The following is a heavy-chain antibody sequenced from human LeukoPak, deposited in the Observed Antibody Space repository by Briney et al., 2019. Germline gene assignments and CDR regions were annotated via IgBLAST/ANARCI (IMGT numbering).Heavy chain of an antibody. D-gene: IGHD3-10*01. CDR3: ASTTITMAQWYYYGMDV. Sequence: GGSLRLSCAASGFTFSSYAMSWFRQAPGKGLEWVSAISRSDDSPNYTTKYADSVTGRFTISRDNSKNTLYLQMNSLRAEDTAVYYCASTTITMAQWYYYGMDVWGQGTTVTVSS. CDR2: ISRSDDSPNYTT. CDR1: GFTFSSYA. V-gene: IGHV3-23*01. J-gene: IGHJ6*02.